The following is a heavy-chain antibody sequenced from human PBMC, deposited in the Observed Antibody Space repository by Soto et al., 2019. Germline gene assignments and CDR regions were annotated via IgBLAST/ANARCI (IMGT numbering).Heavy chain of an antibody. V-gene: IGHV4-34*01. CDR2: INHSGST. CDR3: AREFDITGTTVAFDI. D-gene: IGHD1-20*01. Sequence: SETLSLTCAVYGGSFSGYYWSWIRQPPGKGLEWIGEINHSGSTNYNPSLKSRVTISVDTSKNQFSLKLSSVTAADTAVYYCAREFDITGTTVAFDIWGQGTMVTVSS. CDR1: GGSFSGYY. J-gene: IGHJ3*02.